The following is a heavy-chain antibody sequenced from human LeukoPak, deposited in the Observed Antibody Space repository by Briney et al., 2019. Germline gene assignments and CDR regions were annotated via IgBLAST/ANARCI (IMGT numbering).Heavy chain of an antibody. CDR1: GFTFSDSY. CDR2: ISNSGSSI. D-gene: IGHD2-2*01. J-gene: IGHJ5*01. CDR3: ARAGKPARDDNWFDS. Sequence: SGGSLRLSCAASGFTFSDSYMTWIRQAPGKGLEWVSYISNSGSSIYYADSVKGRFTISRDDAHNSLYLQMNSLRAEDTAVYYCARAGKPARDDNWFDSWGQGTLVTVSS. V-gene: IGHV3-11*04.